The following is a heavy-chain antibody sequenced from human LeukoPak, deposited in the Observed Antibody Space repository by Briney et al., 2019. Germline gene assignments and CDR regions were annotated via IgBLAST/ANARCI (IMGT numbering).Heavy chain of an antibody. V-gene: IGHV1-69*13. J-gene: IGHJ6*04. D-gene: IGHD2-2*01. Sequence: GASVKVSCKASGGTFSSYAISWVRQAPGQGLEWMGGIIPIFGTANYAQKFQGRVTITADESTSTAYMELSSLRSEDTAVCYCARGGLDCSSTSCYPNYYGMDVWGKGTTVTVSS. CDR2: IIPIFGTA. CDR1: GGTFSSYA. CDR3: ARGGLDCSSTSCYPNYYGMDV.